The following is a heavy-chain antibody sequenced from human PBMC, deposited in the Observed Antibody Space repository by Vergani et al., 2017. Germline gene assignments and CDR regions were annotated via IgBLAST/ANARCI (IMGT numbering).Heavy chain of an antibody. J-gene: IGHJ6*02. CDR2: TYYSGST. CDR3: AREVRYYDFWSGRMDV. CDR1: GGSISSYY. V-gene: IGHV4-59*01. D-gene: IGHD3-3*01. Sequence: QVQLQESGPGLVKPSETLSLTCTVSGGSISSYYWSWIRQPPGKGLEWIGYTYYSGSTNYNPSLKSRVTISVDTYKNQFSLKLSSVTAADTAVYYCAREVRYYDFWSGRMDVWGQGTTVTVSS.